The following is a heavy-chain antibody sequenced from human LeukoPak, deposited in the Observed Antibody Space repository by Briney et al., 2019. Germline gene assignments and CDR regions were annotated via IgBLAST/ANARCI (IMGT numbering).Heavy chain of an antibody. CDR3: ASTYSGSYGDAFDI. Sequence: GGSLRLSCAASGFTFSGCAMSWVRQAPGKGLVWVSRINSDGSSTSYADSVKGRFTISRDNAKNTLYLQMNSLRAEDTAVYYCASTYSGSYGDAFDIWGQGTMVTVSS. J-gene: IGHJ3*02. V-gene: IGHV3-74*01. CDR2: INSDGSST. D-gene: IGHD1-26*01. CDR1: GFTFSGCA.